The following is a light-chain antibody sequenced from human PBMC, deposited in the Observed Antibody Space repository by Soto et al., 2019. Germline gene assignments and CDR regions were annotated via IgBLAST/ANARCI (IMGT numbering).Light chain of an antibody. Sequence: DIQMTQSPSSLSASVGDRVTITCRARPSISSYLNWYQQKPGKAPQLLIYAASSLQSGVPSRFSGSGSGTDFTLTISSLQPEDFATYYCQQSYSTLWTFGQGTKVEIK. J-gene: IGKJ1*01. V-gene: IGKV1-39*01. CDR3: QQSYSTLWT. CDR1: PSISSY. CDR2: AAS.